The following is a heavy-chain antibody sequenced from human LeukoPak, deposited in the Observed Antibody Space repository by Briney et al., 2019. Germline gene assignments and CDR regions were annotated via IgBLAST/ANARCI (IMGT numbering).Heavy chain of an antibody. CDR2: ISSSSSYI. V-gene: IGHV3-21*01. J-gene: IGHJ4*02. D-gene: IGHD6-13*01. CDR3: ARGFVAAADWNIASLPHDY. CDR1: GFTFSSYS. Sequence: GGSLRLSCAASGFTFSSYSMNWVRQAPGKGLEWVSSISSSSSYIYYADSVKGRFTISRDNAKNSLYLQMNSLRAEDTAVYYCARGFVAAADWNIASLPHDYWGQGTLVTVSS.